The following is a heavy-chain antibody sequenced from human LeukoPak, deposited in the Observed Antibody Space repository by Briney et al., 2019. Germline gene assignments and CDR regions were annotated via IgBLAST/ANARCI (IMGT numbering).Heavy chain of an antibody. CDR3: ARGGIDFWSGYYAREFDY. J-gene: IGHJ4*02. Sequence: GESLKISCKGSGYSFTSYWIGWVRQMPGKDLEWMGIIYPGDSDTRYSPSFQGQVTISADKSISTAYLQWSSLKASDTAMYYCARGGIDFWSGYYAREFDYWGQGTLVTVSS. CDR2: IYPGDSDT. CDR1: GYSFTSYW. D-gene: IGHD3-3*01. V-gene: IGHV5-51*01.